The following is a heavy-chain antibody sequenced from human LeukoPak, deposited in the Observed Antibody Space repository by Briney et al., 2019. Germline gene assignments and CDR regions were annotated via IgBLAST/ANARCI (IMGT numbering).Heavy chain of an antibody. J-gene: IGHJ4*02. V-gene: IGHV3-33*01. CDR3: ARASGSYLSDY. D-gene: IGHD1-26*01. CDR1: GFTFSSYG. CDR2: IWYDGSNK. Sequence: GRSLRLSCAASGFTFSSYGMHWVRQAPGKGLEWVAVIWYDGSNKYYADSVKGRFTISRDNSKNTLYLQMSSLRAEDTAVYYCARASGSYLSDYWGQGTLVTVSS.